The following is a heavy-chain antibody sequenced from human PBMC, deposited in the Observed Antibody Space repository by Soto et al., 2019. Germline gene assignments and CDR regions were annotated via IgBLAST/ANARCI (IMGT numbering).Heavy chain of an antibody. Sequence: ASVKVSCKASGYTFTSYAMHWVRQAPGQRLEWMGWINAGNGNTKYSQKFQGRVTITRDTSASTAYMELSSLRSEDTAVYYCARDIAVAEKKPYLWYHYGMDVWGQGTKVTVSS. J-gene: IGHJ6*02. CDR2: INAGNGNT. CDR1: GYTFTSYA. CDR3: ARDIAVAEKKPYLWYHYGMDV. D-gene: IGHD6-19*01. V-gene: IGHV1-3*01.